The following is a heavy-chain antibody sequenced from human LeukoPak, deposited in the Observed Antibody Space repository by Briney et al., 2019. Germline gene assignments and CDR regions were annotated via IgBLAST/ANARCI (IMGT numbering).Heavy chain of an antibody. CDR1: GYTFTSYY. CDR3: ARDPTGTASRGRYFDY. V-gene: IGHV1-46*01. CDR2: INPSGGST. Sequence: ASVKVSCKASGYTFTSYYMHWVRQAPGQGLEWMGIINPSGGSTSYAQKFQGRVTMTRDTSTSTVYVELSSLRSEDTAVYYCARDPTGTASRGRYFDYWGQGTLVTVSS. D-gene: IGHD1-1*01. J-gene: IGHJ4*02.